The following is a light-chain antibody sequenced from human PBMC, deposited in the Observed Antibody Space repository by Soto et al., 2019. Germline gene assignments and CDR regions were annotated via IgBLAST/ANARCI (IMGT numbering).Light chain of an antibody. Sequence: EIVMTQSPATLSVSPGERVTLSCRASQSVSSYLAWYQQKPGQPPRLLIYDASTRATGIPARFSGSGSGTEFTLTVTSLQSEAFSIYYCHQYNTWQFFTFGHGTRVDI. J-gene: IGKJ3*01. CDR1: QSVSSY. CDR2: DAS. CDR3: HQYNTWQFFT. V-gene: IGKV3-15*01.